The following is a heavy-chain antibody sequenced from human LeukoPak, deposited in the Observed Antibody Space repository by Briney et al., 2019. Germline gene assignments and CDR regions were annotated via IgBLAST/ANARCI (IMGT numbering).Heavy chain of an antibody. D-gene: IGHD1-26*01. CDR3: ARGLGGSGSYFLTFDY. Sequence: GASVKVSCMASGYTFTSYSINWVRQAPGQGLEWMGWISAYNGNTKYAQKLQGRVTMTTDTSTSTAYMELRGLRSDDTAVYYCARGLGGSGSYFLTFDYWGQGTLVTVSS. CDR2: ISAYNGNT. CDR1: GYTFTSYS. J-gene: IGHJ4*02. V-gene: IGHV1-18*01.